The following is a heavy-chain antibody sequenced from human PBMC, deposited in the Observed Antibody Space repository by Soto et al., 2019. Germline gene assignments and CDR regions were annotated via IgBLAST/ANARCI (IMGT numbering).Heavy chain of an antibody. CDR3: ARGGGRFDGMDV. CDR1: GFGFNGYD. J-gene: IGHJ6*02. CDR2: ISTAGDT. Sequence: EVQLVASGGGLVQPGGSLRLSCAASGFGFNGYDMHWVRQAPGKNLEWVAAISTAGDTYYLGSVKGRFTISREDAKISLSLQMNSLRVGDSAVYYCARGGGRFDGMDVWGQGTTVTFSS. D-gene: IGHD3-16*01. V-gene: IGHV3-13*01.